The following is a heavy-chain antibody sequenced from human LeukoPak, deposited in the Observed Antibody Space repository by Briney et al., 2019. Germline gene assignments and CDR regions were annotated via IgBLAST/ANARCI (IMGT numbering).Heavy chain of an antibody. CDR2: IYYSGST. CDR1: GGSISSYY. D-gene: IGHD6-13*01. V-gene: IGHV4-59*12. Sequence: SETLSLTCTVSGGSISSYYWSWIRQPPGKGLEWIGYIYYSGSTNYNPSLKSRVTISVDTSKNQFSLKLSSVTAADTAVYYCARMSSSWGEWFDPWGQGTLVTVSS. J-gene: IGHJ5*02. CDR3: ARMSSSWGEWFDP.